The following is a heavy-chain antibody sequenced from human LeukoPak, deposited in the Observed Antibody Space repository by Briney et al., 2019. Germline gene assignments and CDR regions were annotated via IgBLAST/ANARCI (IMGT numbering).Heavy chain of an antibody. CDR2: IYYTGST. CDR1: GGSMNNHY. Sequence: SETLSLTCTVSGGSMNNHYWAWIRQPPGKGLECIGYIYYTGSTNYNPSLKSRLTISVDKSKYQFSLKLTSLTAADTALYYCARSHSAYGGFFDYWGQGTLVSVSS. J-gene: IGHJ4*02. CDR3: ARSHSAYGGFFDY. V-gene: IGHV4-59*08. D-gene: IGHD4-23*01.